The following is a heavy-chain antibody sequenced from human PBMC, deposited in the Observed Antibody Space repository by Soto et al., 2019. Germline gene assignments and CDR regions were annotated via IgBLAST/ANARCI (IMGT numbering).Heavy chain of an antibody. Sequence: GGALRLSCAASGFTFSSYSMNWVRQAPGKGLEWVSSISSSGCYIYYAESVKGRFTISRDKAKNTLILQMNNLRAEDTAVYYCARDSEYSSRTTYFEYWGQGTLVTVSS. CDR2: ISSSGCYI. CDR1: GFTFSSYS. V-gene: IGHV3-21*01. D-gene: IGHD4-4*01. CDR3: ARDSEYSSRTTYFEY. J-gene: IGHJ4*02.